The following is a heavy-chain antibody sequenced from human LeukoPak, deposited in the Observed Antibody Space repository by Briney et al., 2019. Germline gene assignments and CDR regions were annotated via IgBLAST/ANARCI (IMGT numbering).Heavy chain of an antibody. V-gene: IGHV4-39*07. CDR3: AGTIFGVDYYSYFYYMDV. CDR1: GDSISTTRYY. CDR2: IYYSGST. D-gene: IGHD3-3*01. Sequence: SETLSLTCSVSGDSISTTRYYWGWIRQPPGKGLEWIGSIYYSGSTYYNPSLKSRVTISVDTSNNQFSLKLSSVTAADTAVYYCAGTIFGVDYYSYFYYMDVWGKGTPVTVSS. J-gene: IGHJ6*03.